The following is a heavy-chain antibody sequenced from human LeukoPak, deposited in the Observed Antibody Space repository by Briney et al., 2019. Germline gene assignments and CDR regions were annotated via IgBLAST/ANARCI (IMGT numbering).Heavy chain of an antibody. D-gene: IGHD3-9*01. CDR2: IYYSGST. J-gene: IGHJ6*02. V-gene: IGHV4-59*12. Sequence: SETLSLTCTVSGGSISSYYWSWIRQPPGKGLEWIGYIYYSGSTNYNPSLKSRVTISVDTSKNQFSLKLSSVTAADTAVYYCARGGEYDILTGYRPIAYYYYGMDVWGQGTTVTVSS. CDR3: ARGGEYDILTGYRPIAYYYYGMDV. CDR1: GGSISSYY.